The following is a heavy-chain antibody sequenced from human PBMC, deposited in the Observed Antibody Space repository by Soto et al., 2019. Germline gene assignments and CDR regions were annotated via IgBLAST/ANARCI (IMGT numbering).Heavy chain of an antibody. J-gene: IGHJ4*02. D-gene: IGHD1-26*01. Sequence: ASVKVSCKASGFTFTSSAVQWVRQARGQRLEWIGWIVVGSGNTNYAQKFQERVTITRDMSTSTAYMELSSLRSEDTAVYYCAALFHIVGATLPFDYWGQGTLVTVSS. CDR3: AALFHIVGATLPFDY. CDR1: GFTFTSSA. V-gene: IGHV1-58*01. CDR2: IVVGSGNT.